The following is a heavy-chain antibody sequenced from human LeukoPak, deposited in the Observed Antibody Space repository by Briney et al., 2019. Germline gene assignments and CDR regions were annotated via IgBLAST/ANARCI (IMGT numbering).Heavy chain of an antibody. D-gene: IGHD6-6*01. CDR3: ARGPNSNWSGLDF. Sequence: GGSLRLSCTASGFSFSGHWMHWARQLPGKGLVWVSRISPTGSTTSYADSVKGRFTVSKDNAKNTLYLQVNNLRAEDTAVYYCARGPNSNWSGLDFWGQGTLLTVSS. CDR2: ISPTGSTT. CDR1: GFSFSGHW. J-gene: IGHJ4*02. V-gene: IGHV3-74*01.